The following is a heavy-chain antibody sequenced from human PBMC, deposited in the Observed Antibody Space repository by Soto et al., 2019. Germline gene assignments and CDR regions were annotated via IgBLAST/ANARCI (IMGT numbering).Heavy chain of an antibody. J-gene: IGHJ6*02. D-gene: IGHD1-1*01. CDR1: GFTFSSYA. CDR3: ARDLEGGMDV. CDR2: ISYDGSNK. V-gene: IGHV3-30-3*01. Sequence: QVQLVESGGGVVQPGRSLRLSCAASGFTFSSYAMHWVRQAPGKGLEWVAVISYDGSNKYYADSVKGRFTISRDNSKNTLYLQMSSLRAEDTAVYYCARDLEGGMDVWGQGTTVTVSS.